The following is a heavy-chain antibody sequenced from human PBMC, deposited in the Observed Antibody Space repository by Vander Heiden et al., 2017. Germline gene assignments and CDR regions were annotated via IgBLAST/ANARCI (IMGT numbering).Heavy chain of an antibody. V-gene: IGHV3-30-3*01. D-gene: IGHD1-26*01. Sequence: QVQLVESGGGVVQPGRSLRLSCAASGFTFSSYAMHWVRQAPGKGLEWVAVISYDGSNKYYADSVKGRFTISRDNSKNTLYLQMNSLRAEDTAVYYCAREKRYSGTGGYFDYWGQGTLVTVSS. CDR3: AREKRYSGTGGYFDY. CDR1: GFTFSSYA. J-gene: IGHJ4*02. CDR2: ISYDGSNK.